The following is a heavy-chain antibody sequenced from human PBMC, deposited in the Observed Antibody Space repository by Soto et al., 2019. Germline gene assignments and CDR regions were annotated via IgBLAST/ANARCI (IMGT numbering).Heavy chain of an antibody. CDR2: IIPMLGVR. Sequence: QVQLVQSGAEVKKPGSSVKVSCKDSGGTFSTYSMFWVRQAPGQGLEWMGRIIPMLGVRNYAQRFQDRVTTSADKCTATVHMELSSLRSEDTALYYCTIGSWSGEVFEIWGQGTMVTVSS. J-gene: IGHJ3*02. D-gene: IGHD2-21*01. CDR1: GGTFSTYS. V-gene: IGHV1-69*02. CDR3: TIGSWSGEVFEI.